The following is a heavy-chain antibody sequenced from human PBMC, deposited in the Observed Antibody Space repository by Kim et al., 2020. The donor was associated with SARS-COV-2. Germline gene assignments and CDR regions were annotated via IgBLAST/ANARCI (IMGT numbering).Heavy chain of an antibody. CDR1: GHTFTSYG. CDR2: INTNTGNP. V-gene: IGHV7-4-1*02. Sequence: ASVKVSCKASGHTFTSYGLNWVRQAPGQGLEWMGWINTNTGNPTYAQGFTGRFVFSLDTSVSTTYLQISSLKAEDTAVYYCASPMAYYDSSAFDAFDIWGQGTMVTVSS. CDR3: ASPMAYYDSSAFDAFDI. D-gene: IGHD3-22*01. J-gene: IGHJ3*02.